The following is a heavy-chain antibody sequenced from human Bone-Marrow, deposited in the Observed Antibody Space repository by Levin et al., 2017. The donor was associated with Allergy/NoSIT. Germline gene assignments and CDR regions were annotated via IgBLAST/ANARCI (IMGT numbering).Heavy chain of an antibody. Sequence: GGSLRLSCVTSGFTFSKNWMNWVRQAPGKGLEWVATIKQDASEKFYLDSVRGRFIISRDNAKDALYLEMNSLRAEDTAVYYCANGTGIGYWGPGTLVTVSS. CDR2: IKQDASEK. CDR1: GFTFSKNW. CDR3: ANGTGIGY. V-gene: IGHV3-7*01. J-gene: IGHJ4*02. D-gene: IGHD1-26*01.